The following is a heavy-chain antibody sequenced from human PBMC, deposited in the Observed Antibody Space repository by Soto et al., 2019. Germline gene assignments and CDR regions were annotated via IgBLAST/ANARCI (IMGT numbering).Heavy chain of an antibody. CDR2: IYDSGNT. CDR3: ASGLSGDKVDQ. V-gene: IGHV4-30-4*01. D-gene: IGHD2-21*01. J-gene: IGHJ4*02. Sequence: QVQLQESGPGLVKPSQTLSLTCTASGGSISDGAYYWSWIRQPPGKGLEWIGHIYDSGNTYNNPSLKSRLTISVDTSKNHFSLNLNSVTAADTAVYYCASGLSGDKVDQWGQGTLVTVSS. CDR1: GGSISDGAYY.